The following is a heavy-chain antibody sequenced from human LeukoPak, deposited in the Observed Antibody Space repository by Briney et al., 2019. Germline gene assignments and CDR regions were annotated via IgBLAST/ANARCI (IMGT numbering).Heavy chain of an antibody. CDR3: ARQTRYCSSTTCSDLHYYYNYYIDV. Sequence: PSETLSLTCTVSGGSISSYYWSWIRQPAGKGLEWIGRIYTSGSTNYNPSLKSRVTMSVDTSKNQFSLKVSSVTAADTAVYYCARQTRYCSSTTCSDLHYYYNYYIDVWGKGTTVTISS. CDR1: GGSISSYY. J-gene: IGHJ6*03. CDR2: IYTSGST. V-gene: IGHV4-4*07. D-gene: IGHD2-2*01.